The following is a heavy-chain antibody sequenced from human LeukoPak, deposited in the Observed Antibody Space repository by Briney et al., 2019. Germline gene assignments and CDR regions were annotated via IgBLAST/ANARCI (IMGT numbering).Heavy chain of an antibody. CDR2: IKTDGSST. CDR1: GFTLSSYW. J-gene: IGHJ5*02. D-gene: IGHD3-22*01. Sequence: GGSLRLSCAASGFTLSSYWMHWVRHVPGKGLMWVSRIKTDGSSTSYADSVKGRFTISRDNAKNTLNLQMNSLRAEDTAVYYCARDLGQYYDTSDNWFDPWGQGTLVTVSS. V-gene: IGHV3-74*01. CDR3: ARDLGQYYDTSDNWFDP.